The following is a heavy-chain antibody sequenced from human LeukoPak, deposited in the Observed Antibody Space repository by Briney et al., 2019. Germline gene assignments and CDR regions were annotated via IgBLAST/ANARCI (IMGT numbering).Heavy chain of an antibody. D-gene: IGHD3-10*01. Sequence: SETLSLTCTVSGGSISSHYWSWIRQPPGKGLEWIGYIYYSGSTNYNPSLKSRVTISVDTSKNQFSLKLSSVTAADTAVYYCARGPYGSGSYYYYGMDVWGQGTTVTVSS. CDR3: ARGPYGSGSYYYYGMDV. J-gene: IGHJ6*02. CDR2: IYYSGST. V-gene: IGHV4-59*11. CDR1: GGSISSHY.